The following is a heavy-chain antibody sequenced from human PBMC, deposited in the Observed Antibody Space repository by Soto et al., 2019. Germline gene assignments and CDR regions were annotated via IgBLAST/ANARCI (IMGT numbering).Heavy chain of an antibody. J-gene: IGHJ4*02. CDR1: GYRFSTFW. D-gene: IGHD3-9*01. V-gene: IGHV5-51*01. Sequence: GESLKISCKGSGYRFSTFWIGWVRQMPGKGLEWVAIIYPDQSRAMYSPAFQGQVTISVDKSISTAYLQWNSLKASDTAISYCASRHYDLLTGQRYHLAFWGPGTLVTVSS. CDR2: IYPDQSRA. CDR3: ASRHYDLLTGQRYHLAF.